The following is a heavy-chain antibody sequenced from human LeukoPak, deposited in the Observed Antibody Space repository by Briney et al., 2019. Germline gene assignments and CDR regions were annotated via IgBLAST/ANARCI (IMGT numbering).Heavy chain of an antibody. D-gene: IGHD6-13*01. CDR2: ISSSSSTI. CDR3: ARDQGSSWEPDYYYYSMDV. V-gene: IGHV3-48*04. Sequence: GGSLRLSCAASGFAFSSYSMNWVRQAPGKGLEWVSYISSSSSTIYYADSVKGRFTISRDNAKNSLYLQLNSLRAEDTAVYYCARDQGSSWEPDYYYYSMDVWGKGTTVTVSS. CDR1: GFAFSSYS. J-gene: IGHJ6*03.